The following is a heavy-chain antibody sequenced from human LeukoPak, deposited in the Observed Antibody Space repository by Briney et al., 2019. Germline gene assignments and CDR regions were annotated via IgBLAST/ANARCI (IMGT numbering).Heavy chain of an antibody. CDR3: ARARLGYCSGGSCYGVFLDY. CDR2: IITYNGHT. CDR1: GFTFSTFA. J-gene: IGHJ4*02. D-gene: IGHD2-15*01. Sequence: ASVKVSCKGSGFTFSTFAISWVRQAPGQGLEWMGWIITYNGHTNYAQKFQDRVTMTTDTSTSTAYMELRSLRSDDTAVYYCARARLGYCSGGSCYGVFLDYWGQGTLVTVSS. V-gene: IGHV1-18*01.